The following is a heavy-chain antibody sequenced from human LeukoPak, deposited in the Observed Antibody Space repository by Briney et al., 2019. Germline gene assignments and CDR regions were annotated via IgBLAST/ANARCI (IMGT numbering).Heavy chain of an antibody. J-gene: IGHJ6*03. D-gene: IGHD3-10*01. CDR2: ISGSGGST. CDR3: AKDPLYGSDDYMDV. V-gene: IGHV3-23*01. CDR1: GFTFSGYA. Sequence: GGSLRLSCAASGFTFSGYAMSWVRQAPGKGLEWVSAISGSGGSTYYADSVKGRFTISRDNSKNTLYLQMNSLRAEDTAVYYCAKDPLYGSDDYMDVWGKGTTVTVSS.